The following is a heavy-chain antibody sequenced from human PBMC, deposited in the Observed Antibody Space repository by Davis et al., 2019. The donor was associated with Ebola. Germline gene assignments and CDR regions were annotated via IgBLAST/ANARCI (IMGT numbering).Heavy chain of an antibody. V-gene: IGHV4-34*01. Sequence: SETLSLTCAVYGGSFSGYYWSWIRQPPGKGLEWIGEINHSGSTNYNPSLKSRVTISVDKSKNQFSLKLSSVTAADTAVYYCARDIAVAGTLAGGMDVWGQGTTVTVSS. CDR2: INHSGST. D-gene: IGHD6-19*01. CDR1: GGSFSGYY. CDR3: ARDIAVAGTLAGGMDV. J-gene: IGHJ6*02.